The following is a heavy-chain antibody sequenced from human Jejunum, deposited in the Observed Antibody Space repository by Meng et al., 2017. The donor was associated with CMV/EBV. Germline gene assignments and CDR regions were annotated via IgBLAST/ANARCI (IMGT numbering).Heavy chain of an antibody. J-gene: IGHJ4*02. CDR1: GFSVSSNY. V-gene: IGHV3-66*03. CDR3: GRDKRSLSY. CDR2: IYSSDST. Sequence: LRLSCTASGFSVSSNYMTWVRQSPGKGLEWLSVIYSSDSTFYADSVKGRFTISRDNSENTVYLQMNSLRPEDTAIYYCGRDKRSLSYWGQGTLVTVSS.